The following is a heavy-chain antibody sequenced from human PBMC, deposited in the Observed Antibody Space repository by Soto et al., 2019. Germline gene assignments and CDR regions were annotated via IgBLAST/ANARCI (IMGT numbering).Heavy chain of an antibody. CDR1: GGSFSGYY. J-gene: IGHJ5*02. V-gene: IGHV4-34*01. CDR2: INHSGST. CDR3: ARVIWQWLVRGWFDP. D-gene: IGHD6-19*01. Sequence: QVQLQQWGAGLLKPSETLSLTCAVYGGSFSGYYWSWIRQPPGKGLEWTGEINHSGSTNYNPSLKSRVTISVDTSKNQFSLKLSSVTAADTAVYYCARVIWQWLVRGWFDPWGQGTLVTVSS.